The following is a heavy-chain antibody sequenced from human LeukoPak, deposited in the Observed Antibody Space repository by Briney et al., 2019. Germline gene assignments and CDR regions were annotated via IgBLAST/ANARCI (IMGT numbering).Heavy chain of an antibody. Sequence: SVKVSCKASGGTFSSYAISWVRQAPGQGLEWMGRIIPILGIANYAQKFQGRVTITADKSTSTAYMELSSLRSEDTAVYYCARVWLQLGDYFYYWGQGTLVTVSS. V-gene: IGHV1-69*04. CDR1: GGTFSSYA. J-gene: IGHJ4*02. CDR3: ARVWLQLGDYFYY. CDR2: IIPILGIA. D-gene: IGHD5-24*01.